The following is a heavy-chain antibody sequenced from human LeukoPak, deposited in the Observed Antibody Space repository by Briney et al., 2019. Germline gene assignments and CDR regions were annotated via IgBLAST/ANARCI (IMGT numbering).Heavy chain of an antibody. CDR2: ISSSGSYT. J-gene: IGHJ4*02. Sequence: GGSLTLSCAASGFSFSDYYISWIRQAPGKGLEWVSYISSSGSYTNYEDSVKGRFTISRDNAKNSLYLQMNSLRAEDTAVYYCARVRGYTGMVDYWGQGTLVTVSS. D-gene: IGHD5-18*01. V-gene: IGHV3-11*05. CDR1: GFSFSDYY. CDR3: ARVRGYTGMVDY.